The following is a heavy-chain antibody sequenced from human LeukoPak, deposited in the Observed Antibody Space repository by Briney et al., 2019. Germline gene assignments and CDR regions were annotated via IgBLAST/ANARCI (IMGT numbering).Heavy chain of an antibody. V-gene: IGHV4-34*01. Sequence: SETLSLTCAVYGGSFSGYYWSWIRQPPGKGLEWIGEIIHSGSTNYNPSLKSRVTISLDTSKNQFSLKLSSVTAADTAVYYCARGRSPGEYSYGLGYWGQGTLVTVPS. CDR1: GGSFSGYY. D-gene: IGHD5-18*01. CDR2: IIHSGST. J-gene: IGHJ4*02. CDR3: ARGRSPGEYSYGLGY.